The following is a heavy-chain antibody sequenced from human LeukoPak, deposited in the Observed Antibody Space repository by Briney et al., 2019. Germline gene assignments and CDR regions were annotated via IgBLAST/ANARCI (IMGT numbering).Heavy chain of an antibody. V-gene: IGHV3-74*01. D-gene: IGHD1-26*01. CDR2: IYGDGSFT. CDR1: GFTFSNFW. CDR3: SRILSCSGGYRAFGI. J-gene: IGHJ3*02. Sequence: GGSLRLSCAASGFTFSNFWMHWVRQAPGKGLVWVALIYGDGSFTRYADSVKGRFTISRDNAKNTVYLQMNSLRDEDTAVFYFSRILSCSGGYRAFGIWGQGTMVTVSS.